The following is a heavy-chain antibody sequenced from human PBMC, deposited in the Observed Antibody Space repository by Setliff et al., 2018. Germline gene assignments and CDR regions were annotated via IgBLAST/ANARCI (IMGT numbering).Heavy chain of an antibody. CDR3: ARLRDSMVRGVSDFYYYYYYMDV. D-gene: IGHD3-10*01. Sequence: SETLSLTCTVSGGSISSGTYYWSWVRQPPGKGLEWIGEINHSGSTNYNPSLKSRVTISVDTSKNQFSLKLSSVTAADTAVYYCARLRDSMVRGVSDFYYYYYYMDVWGKGTTVTVSS. V-gene: IGHV4-39*07. J-gene: IGHJ6*03. CDR1: GGSISSGTYY. CDR2: INHSGST.